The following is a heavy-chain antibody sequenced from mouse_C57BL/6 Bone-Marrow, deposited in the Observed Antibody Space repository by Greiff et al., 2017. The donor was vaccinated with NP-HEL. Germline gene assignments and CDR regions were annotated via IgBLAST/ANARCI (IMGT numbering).Heavy chain of an antibody. CDR3: AKHDPDGYYGDWFAY. V-gene: IGHV2-9*01. CDR1: GFSLTSYG. CDR2: IWGGGST. Sequence: QVQLQQSGPGLVAPSQSLSITCTVSGFSLTSYGVDWVRQPPGKGLEWLGVIWGGGSTNYTSALMSRLSISKDNSKSQVFLKMNSLQTDDTAMYYCAKHDPDGYYGDWFAYWGQGTLVTVSA. D-gene: IGHD2-3*01. J-gene: IGHJ3*01.